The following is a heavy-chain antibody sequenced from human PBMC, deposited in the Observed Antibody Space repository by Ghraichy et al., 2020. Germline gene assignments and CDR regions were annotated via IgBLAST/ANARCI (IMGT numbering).Heavy chain of an antibody. CDR3: ARGGSAPLRFLEWFHTNWFDP. D-gene: IGHD3-3*01. CDR1: GGSISSGGYY. Sequence: SETLSLTCTVSGGSISSGGYYWSWIRQHPGKGLEWIGYIYYSGSTYYNPSLKSRVTISVDTSKNQFSLKLSSVTAAETAVYYCARGGSAPLRFLEWFHTNWFDPWGQGTLVTVSS. V-gene: IGHV4-31*03. J-gene: IGHJ5*02. CDR2: IYYSGST.